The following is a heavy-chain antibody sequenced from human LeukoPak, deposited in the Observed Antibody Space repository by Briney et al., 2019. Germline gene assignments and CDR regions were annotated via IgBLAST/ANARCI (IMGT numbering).Heavy chain of an antibody. CDR3: ATGAGCGY. V-gene: IGHV3-7*03. CDR2: IKQDGSER. Sequence: GGSLRLSCAASGFTFRSYAMNWVRQTPGKGLEWVANIKQDGSERNYVDSVKGRFTISRDNAKNSLYLQMNTLGDEDTAVYYCATGAGCGYWGQGTLVTVSS. J-gene: IGHJ4*02. CDR1: GFTFRSYA. D-gene: IGHD6-19*01.